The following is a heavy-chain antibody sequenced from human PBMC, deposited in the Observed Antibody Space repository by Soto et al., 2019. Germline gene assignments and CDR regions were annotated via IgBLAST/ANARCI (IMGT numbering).Heavy chain of an antibody. CDR3: ARAGYSSGGATDY. CDR2: IYYSGST. D-gene: IGHD6-19*01. V-gene: IGHV4-59*01. CDR1: GGSISSYY. Sequence: PSETLSLTCSVSGGSISSYYWSWIRQPPGKGLEWIGYIYYSGSTNYNPSLKSRVTISVDTSKNQFSLKLSSVTAADTAVYYCARAGYSSGGATDYWGQGTLVTVSS. J-gene: IGHJ4*02.